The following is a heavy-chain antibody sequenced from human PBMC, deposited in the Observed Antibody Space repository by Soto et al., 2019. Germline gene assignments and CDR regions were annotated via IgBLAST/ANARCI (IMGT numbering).Heavy chain of an antibody. J-gene: IGHJ4*02. Sequence: EVQLVESGGGLVQPGGSLRLSCAASGFTFSSYWMSWVRQAPGKGLERVANIKQDGSEKYYVDSVKGRFTISRDNAKNSLYLQMNSLRAEDTAVYYCARSPYFFRGPLDYWGQGTLVTVSS. CDR3: ARSPYFFRGPLDY. V-gene: IGHV3-7*03. D-gene: IGHD3-9*01. CDR1: GFTFSSYW. CDR2: IKQDGSEK.